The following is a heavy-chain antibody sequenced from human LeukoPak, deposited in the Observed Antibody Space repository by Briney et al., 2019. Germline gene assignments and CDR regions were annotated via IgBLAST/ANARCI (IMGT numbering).Heavy chain of an antibody. CDR1: GFTFSDHY. CDR2: IRNKAKSYMT. CDR3: TTRGASSTSPAIPGALVFDY. J-gene: IGHJ4*02. D-gene: IGHD2-2*02. Sequence: PGGSLRLSCAASGFTFSDHYMDWVRQAPGKGLEWVGRIRNKAKSYMTEYAASVKGRLTISRDDSKNTLYLQMNSLKTEDTAVYYCTTRGASSTSPAIPGALVFDYWGQGTLVTVSS. V-gene: IGHV3-72*01.